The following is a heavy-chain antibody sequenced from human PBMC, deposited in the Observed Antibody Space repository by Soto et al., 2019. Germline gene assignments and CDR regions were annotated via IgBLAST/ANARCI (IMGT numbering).Heavy chain of an antibody. J-gene: IGHJ4*02. D-gene: IGHD2-15*01. CDR1: GGSFSGYY. CDR2: INHSGST. V-gene: IGHV4-34*01. CDR3: ARQIKTLGYCSGGSCSSRLGPFDY. Sequence: SETLSLTCAVYGGSFSGYYWSWIRQPPGKGLEWIGEINHSGSTNYNPSLKSRVTISVDTSKNQFSLKLSSVTAADTAVYYCARQIKTLGYCSGGSCSSRLGPFDYWGQGTLVTVSS.